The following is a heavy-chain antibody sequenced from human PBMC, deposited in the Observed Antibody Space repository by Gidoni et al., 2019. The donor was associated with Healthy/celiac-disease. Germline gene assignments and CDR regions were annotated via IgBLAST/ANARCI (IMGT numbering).Heavy chain of an antibody. CDR2: ISAYNGNT. CDR3: ARVSQQLDAGSYGYTSYYYYYYMDV. J-gene: IGHJ6*03. CDR1: GYTFTSYG. D-gene: IGHD5-18*01. Sequence: QVQLVQSGAEVKKPGASVKVSCKASGYTFTSYGISWVRQDPGQGLEWMGWISAYNGNTNYAQKLQGRVTMTTDTSTSTAYMELRSLRSDDTAVYYCARVSQQLDAGSYGYTSYYYYYYMDVWGKGTTVTVSS. V-gene: IGHV1-18*04.